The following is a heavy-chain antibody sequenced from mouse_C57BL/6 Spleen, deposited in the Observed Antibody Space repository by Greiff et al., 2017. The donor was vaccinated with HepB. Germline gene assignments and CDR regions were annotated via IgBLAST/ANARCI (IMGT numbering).Heavy chain of an antibody. CDR1: GFTFSSYG. D-gene: IGHD1-1*01. V-gene: IGHV5-6*01. CDR3: ARERGNYFGSSPYAMDY. CDR2: ISSGGSYT. Sequence: EVMLVESGGDLVKPGGSLKLSCAASGFTFSSYGMSWVRQTPDKRLEWVATISSGGSYTYYPDSVKGRFTISRDNAKNTLYLQMGSLKSEDTAMYYCARERGNYFGSSPYAMDYWGQGTSVTVSS. J-gene: IGHJ4*01.